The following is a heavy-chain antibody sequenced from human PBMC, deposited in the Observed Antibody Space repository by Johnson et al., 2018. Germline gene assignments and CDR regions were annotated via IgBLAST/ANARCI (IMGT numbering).Heavy chain of an antibody. V-gene: IGHV3-30*18. CDR2: ISYDGNKK. CDR1: GFTFSNYG. Sequence: VQLLESGGGVVQPGKSLRLSCTASGFTFSNYGMHWVRQAPGKGLEWVALISYDGNKKYYTDSVKGRFTITRDNSKNTLYLQRKSLRAEDTAVYYCAKDRAWFGDYHYGMDVWGQGTTVTVS. J-gene: IGHJ6*02. CDR3: AKDRAWFGDYHYGMDV. D-gene: IGHD3-10*01.